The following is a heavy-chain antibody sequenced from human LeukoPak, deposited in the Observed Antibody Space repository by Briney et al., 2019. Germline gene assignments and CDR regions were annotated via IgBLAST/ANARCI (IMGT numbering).Heavy chain of an antibody. CDR2: ISSSSSYI. Sequence: GGSLRLSCAASEFTFSSYSMNWVRQAPGKGLEWVSSISSSSSYIYYADSVKGRFTISRDNAKNSLYLQMNSLRAEDTAVYYCASWSGSGSYYGYYYYYYMDVWGKGTTVTVSS. CDR1: EFTFSSYS. D-gene: IGHD3-10*01. CDR3: ASWSGSGSYYGYYYYYYMDV. J-gene: IGHJ6*03. V-gene: IGHV3-21*01.